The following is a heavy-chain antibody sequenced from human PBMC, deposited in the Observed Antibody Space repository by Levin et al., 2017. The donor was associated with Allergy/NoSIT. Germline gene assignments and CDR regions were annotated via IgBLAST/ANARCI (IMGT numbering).Heavy chain of an antibody. CDR3: AKDLNYDFWSGLPTYYYYGMDV. CDR2: ISYDGSNK. D-gene: IGHD3-3*01. V-gene: IGHV3-30*18. J-gene: IGHJ6*02. Sequence: PGGSLRLSCAASGFTFSSYGMHWVRQAPGKGLEWVAVISYDGSNKYYADSVKGRFTISRDNSKNTLYLQMNSLRAEDTAVYYCAKDLNYDFWSGLPTYYYYGMDVWGQGTTVTVSS. CDR1: GFTFSSYG.